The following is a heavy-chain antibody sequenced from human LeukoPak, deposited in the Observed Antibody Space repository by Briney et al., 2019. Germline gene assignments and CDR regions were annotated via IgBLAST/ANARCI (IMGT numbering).Heavy chain of an antibody. CDR3: ARDSIVRGNIGNDMDV. V-gene: IGHV3-11*01. CDR2: ISHSGRTM. CDR1: GFTFSDYY. D-gene: IGHD2-8*01. J-gene: IGHJ6*03. Sequence: GGSLRLSCAASGFTFSDYYMSWIRQAPGKGLEWVSYISHSGRTMYYADSVKGRFTISRDNAKNSLYLQMNSLRAGNTAVYYCARDSIVRGNIGNDMDVWGKGTTVTVSS.